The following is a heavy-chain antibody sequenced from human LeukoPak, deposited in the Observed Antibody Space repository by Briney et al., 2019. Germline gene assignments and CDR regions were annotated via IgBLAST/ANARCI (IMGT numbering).Heavy chain of an antibody. CDR2: IWYDGSNK. CDR3: ARRGSGSYYNRMDV. D-gene: IGHD3-10*01. Sequence: GGSLRLSCAASEFTFSSYGMHWVRQAPGKGLEWVAVIWYDGSNKYYADSVKGRFTISRDNSKNTLHLQMNSLRAEDTAVYYCARRGSGSYYNRMDVWGKGTTVTVSS. CDR1: EFTFSSYG. J-gene: IGHJ6*04. V-gene: IGHV3-33*01.